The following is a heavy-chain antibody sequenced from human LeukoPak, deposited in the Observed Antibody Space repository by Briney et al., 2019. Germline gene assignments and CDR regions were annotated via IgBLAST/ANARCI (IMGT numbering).Heavy chain of an antibody. CDR2: INPNGITT. CDR1: GFTFSDDG. D-gene: IGHD4-17*01. CDR3: ARDFAGDRDY. J-gene: IGHJ4*02. Sequence: GRSLRLSCIASGFTFSDDGMHWVRQAPGKGLVWVARINPNGITTTYTDSVKGRFTISRDNAKNTLYLQMNSLRAEDTAVYYCARDFAGDRDYWGQGTLVTVSS. V-gene: IGHV3-74*01.